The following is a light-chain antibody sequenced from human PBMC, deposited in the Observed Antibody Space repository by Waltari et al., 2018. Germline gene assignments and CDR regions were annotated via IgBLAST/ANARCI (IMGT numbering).Light chain of an antibody. CDR2: GAS. CDR3: QQTYSPPPYT. CDR1: QSIRNF. V-gene: IGKV1-39*01. Sequence: DIHMTQSPSSLSAFVGDRVTITCRASQSIRNFLSWYQQKSGKAPELLIFGASTLQDGAPSRFRGSGSGTDFTLTISGLQPEDFGTYYCQQTYSPPPYTFGQGTKLEIK. J-gene: IGKJ2*01.